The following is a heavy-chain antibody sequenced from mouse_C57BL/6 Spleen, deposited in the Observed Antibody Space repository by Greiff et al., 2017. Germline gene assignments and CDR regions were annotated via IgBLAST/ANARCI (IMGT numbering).Heavy chain of an antibody. D-gene: IGHD3-2*02. CDR2: ISSGGSYT. CDR3: ARQLRPPTFAY. CDR1: GFTFSSYG. V-gene: IGHV5-6*01. Sequence: EVQVVESGGDLVKPGGSLKLSCAASGFTFSSYGMSWVRQTPDKRLEWVATISSGGSYTYYPDSVKGRFTISRDNAKNTLYLQMSSLKSEDTAMYYCARQLRPPTFAYWGQGTLVTVSA. J-gene: IGHJ3*01.